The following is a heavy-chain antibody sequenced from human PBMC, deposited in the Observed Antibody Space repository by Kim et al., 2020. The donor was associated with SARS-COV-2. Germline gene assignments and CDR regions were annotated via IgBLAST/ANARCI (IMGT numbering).Heavy chain of an antibody. CDR2: ISYDGSNK. Sequence: GGSLRLSCVASGFTFSSYAMHWVRQAPGKGLEWVAVISYDGSNKYYADSAKGRFTISRDNSKNTLYLQMNSLRAEDTAVYYCARDRLAAGPGYFDYWGEG. D-gene: IGHD3-10*01. J-gene: IGHJ4*02. CDR3: ARDRLAAGPGYFDY. CDR1: GFTFSSYA. V-gene: IGHV3-30-3*01.